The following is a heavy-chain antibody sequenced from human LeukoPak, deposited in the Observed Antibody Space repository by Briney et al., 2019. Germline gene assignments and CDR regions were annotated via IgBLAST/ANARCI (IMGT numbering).Heavy chain of an antibody. D-gene: IGHD3-22*01. CDR1: GYTFTGYY. J-gene: IGHJ4*02. CDR2: INPNSGGT. Sequence: ASVKVSCKASGYTFTGYYMHWVRQAPGQGLEWMGWINPNSGGTNYAQKFQGRVTMTRDTSISTAYMELSRLRSDDTAVYYCASPNAHYYDSSGSTGFDYWGQGTLVTVSS. CDR3: ASPNAHYYDSSGSTGFDY. V-gene: IGHV1-2*02.